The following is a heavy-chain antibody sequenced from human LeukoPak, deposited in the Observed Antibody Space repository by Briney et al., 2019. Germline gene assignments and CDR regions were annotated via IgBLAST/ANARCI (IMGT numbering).Heavy chain of an antibody. CDR2: IYHSGDT. CDR1: GYSISNGYF. V-gene: IGHV4-38-2*02. J-gene: IGHJ4*02. D-gene: IGHD6-13*01. Sequence: SETLSLTCTVSGYSISNGYFWGWIRQPPEKGLEWIGNIYHSGDTYYNPSLKSRVTISVDTSKNQFSLNLSSVTAADTAVYYCARFRGIAAPGMEFDYWGQGTLVTVSS. CDR3: ARFRGIAAPGMEFDY.